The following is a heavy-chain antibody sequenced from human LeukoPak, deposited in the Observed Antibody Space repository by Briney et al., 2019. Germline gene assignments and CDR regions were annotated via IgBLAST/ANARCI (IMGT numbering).Heavy chain of an antibody. V-gene: IGHV1-18*01. CDR3: ARLYSSGYWFDP. Sequence: ASVKVSCKASSYTFTSYGISWVRQAPGQGLEWMGWISAYNGNTNYAQKLQGRVTMTTDTSTSTAYMELRSLRSDDTAVYYCARLYSSGYWFDPWGQGTLVTVSS. D-gene: IGHD3-22*01. CDR1: SYTFTSYG. J-gene: IGHJ5*02. CDR2: ISAYNGNT.